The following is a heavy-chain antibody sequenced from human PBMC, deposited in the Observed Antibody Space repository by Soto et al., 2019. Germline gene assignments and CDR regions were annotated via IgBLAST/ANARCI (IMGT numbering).Heavy chain of an antibody. J-gene: IGHJ6*02. D-gene: IGHD2-2*01. Sequence: GGSLRLSCAASGFTFSSYSMNWVRQAPGKGLEWVSSISSSSSYIHYADSVKGRFTISRDNAKNSLYLQMNSLRAEDTAVYYCAREGDCSSTSCHRDYYYYGMDVWGQGTTVTVSS. CDR3: AREGDCSSTSCHRDYYYYGMDV. CDR1: GFTFSSYS. V-gene: IGHV3-21*01. CDR2: ISSSSSYI.